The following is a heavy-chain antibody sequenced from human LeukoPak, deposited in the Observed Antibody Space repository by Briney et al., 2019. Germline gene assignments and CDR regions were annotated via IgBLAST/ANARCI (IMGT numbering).Heavy chain of an antibody. Sequence: GGSLRLSCAASGFTFSSYEMTWVRQAPGKGLEWVSNISSSDTTIHYADSVKGRFTISRDNARNSLYLQMNSLRAEDTAVYYCARSRRDNYYYYYGMDVWGQGTTVTVSS. D-gene: IGHD5-24*01. V-gene: IGHV3-48*03. J-gene: IGHJ6*02. CDR1: GFTFSSYE. CDR3: ARSRRDNYYYYYGMDV. CDR2: ISSSDTTI.